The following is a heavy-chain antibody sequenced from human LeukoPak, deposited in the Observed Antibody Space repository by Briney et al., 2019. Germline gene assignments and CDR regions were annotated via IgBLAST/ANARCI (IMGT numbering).Heavy chain of an antibody. J-gene: IGHJ4*02. Sequence: SETLSLTCTVSGGSISSGSYYWSWIRQPPGKGLEWIGYIYYSGSTKYNPSLKSRVTISVDTSKNQFSLKVSSVTAEDTAVYYCASGPYPAAGTDHQFDYWGQGTLVTVSS. CDR3: ASGPYPAAGTDHQFDY. CDR2: IYYSGST. CDR1: GGSISSGSYY. D-gene: IGHD6-13*01. V-gene: IGHV4-61*01.